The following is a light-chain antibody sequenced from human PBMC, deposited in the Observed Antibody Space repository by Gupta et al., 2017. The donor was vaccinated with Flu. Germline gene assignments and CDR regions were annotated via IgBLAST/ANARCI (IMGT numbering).Light chain of an antibody. CDR1: SSNIGSNT. Sequence: QSVLTQPPSASGTPGQRVTISCSGSSSNIGSNTVNWYQQLPGTAPKLLIYSNNQRPSGVPARFSGAKSATSASLAISGLQAEDEADYYCAAWDDSLNGWVFGGGTKLTVL. CDR3: AAWDDSLNGWV. J-gene: IGLJ3*02. CDR2: SNN. V-gene: IGLV1-44*01.